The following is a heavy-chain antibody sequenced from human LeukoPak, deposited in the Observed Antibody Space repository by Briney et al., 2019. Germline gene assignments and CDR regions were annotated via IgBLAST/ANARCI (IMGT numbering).Heavy chain of an antibody. D-gene: IGHD4-17*01. Sequence: SVKVSCKASGGTFSSYAISWVRQAPGQGLEWMGGIIPIFGTANYAQKFQGRVTITTDESTSTAYMELSSLRSEDTAVHYCARVANDGDYGYYFDYWGQRTLVTVSS. CDR2: IIPIFGTA. J-gene: IGHJ4*02. CDR1: GGTFSSYA. V-gene: IGHV1-69*05. CDR3: ARVANDGDYGYYFDY.